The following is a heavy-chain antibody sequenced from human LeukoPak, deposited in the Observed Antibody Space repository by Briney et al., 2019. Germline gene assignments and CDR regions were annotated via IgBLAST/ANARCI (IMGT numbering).Heavy chain of an antibody. D-gene: IGHD6-13*01. V-gene: IGHV4-34*01. Sequence: SETLSLTCAVYGGSFSGYYWSWIRQPPGKGLEWIGEINHSGSTNYNPSLKSRVTISVDTFKNQFSLKLSSVTPEDTAVYYCARDHSGGMAAAGYDYWGQGTLVTVSS. CDR1: GGSFSGYY. CDR3: ARDHSGGMAAAGYDY. CDR2: INHSGST. J-gene: IGHJ4*02.